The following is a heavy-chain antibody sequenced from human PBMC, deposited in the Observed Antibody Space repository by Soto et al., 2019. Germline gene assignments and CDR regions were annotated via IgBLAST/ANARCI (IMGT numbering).Heavy chain of an antibody. J-gene: IGHJ6*02. CDR3: ARDRWGGGRDMDV. CDR2: INSDGSST. D-gene: IGHD3-10*01. V-gene: IGHV3-74*01. CDR1: VFSFSTYW. Sequence: EVQLVECGGSLVQPGGSLRLSCAASVFSFSTYWIHWVSQAPENGVVWVSRINSDGSSTNYADSVKGRSTISRDNAKNTLFLQMNRLRAEDTAVYYCARDRWGGGRDMDVWGQGTTVPVSS.